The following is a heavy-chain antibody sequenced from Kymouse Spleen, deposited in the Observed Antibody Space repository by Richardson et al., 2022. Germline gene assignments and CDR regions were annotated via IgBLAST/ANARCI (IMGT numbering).Heavy chain of an antibody. CDR2: IYYSGST. CDR1: GGSISSSSYY. J-gene: IGHJ6*02. D-gene: IGHD3-10*01. Sequence: QLQLQESGPGLVKPSETLSLTCTVSGGSISSSSYYWGWIRQPPGKGLEWIGSIYYSGSTYYNPSLKSRVTISVDTSKNQFSLKLSSVTAADTAVYYCARQDGSGSYSYYYYYGMDVWGQGTTVTVSS. CDR3: ARQDGSGSYSYYYYYGMDV. V-gene: IGHV4-39*01.